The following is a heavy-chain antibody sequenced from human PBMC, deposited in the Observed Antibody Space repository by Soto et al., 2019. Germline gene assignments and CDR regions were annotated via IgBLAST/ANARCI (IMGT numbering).Heavy chain of an antibody. Sequence: QVQLQESGPGLVKSSETLSLTCTVSGGSISSYYWSWIRQPPGKGLEWIGYIYYSGSTNYNPSLRSLVTISVDTSKNQYSLKLSSVTAADTAVYYCARGQRSDYYYSSYMEVWGKGTEVTVSS. D-gene: IGHD2-15*01. V-gene: IGHV4-59*01. CDR1: GGSISSYY. J-gene: IGHJ6*03. CDR2: IYYSGST. CDR3: ARGQRSDYYYSSYMEV.